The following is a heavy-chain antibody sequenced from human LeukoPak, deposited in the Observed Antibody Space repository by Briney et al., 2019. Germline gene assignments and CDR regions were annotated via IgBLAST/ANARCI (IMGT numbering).Heavy chain of an antibody. Sequence: SETLSLTCAVYGGSFSGYYWSWIRQPPGKGLEWIGEINHSGSTNYNPSLKSRVTISVDTSKNQFSLKLSSVTAADTAVYYCARGQQQPVPLSYFDYWGQGTLVTVSS. V-gene: IGHV4-34*01. CDR2: INHSGST. J-gene: IGHJ4*02. CDR3: ARGQQQPVPLSYFDY. D-gene: IGHD6-13*01. CDR1: GGSFSGYY.